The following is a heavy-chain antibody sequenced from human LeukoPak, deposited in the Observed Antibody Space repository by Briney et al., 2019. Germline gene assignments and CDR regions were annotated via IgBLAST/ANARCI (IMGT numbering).Heavy chain of an antibody. Sequence: ASVKVSCKASGYTFTGYYMHWVRQAPGQGLEWMGWISAYNGNTNYAQKLQGRVTMTTGTSTSTAYMELRSLRSDDTAVYYCARDLKMGYSSGRHSWGTGSSNDYWGQGTLVTVSP. CDR3: ARDLKMGYSSGRHSWGTGSSNDY. CDR2: ISAYNGNT. J-gene: IGHJ4*02. V-gene: IGHV1-18*04. CDR1: GYTFTGYY. D-gene: IGHD6-19*01.